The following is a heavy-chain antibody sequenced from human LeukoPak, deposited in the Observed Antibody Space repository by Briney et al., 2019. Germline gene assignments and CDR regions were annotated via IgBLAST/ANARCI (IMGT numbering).Heavy chain of an antibody. CDR2: IYTSGST. J-gene: IGHJ4*02. CDR1: GGSISSYY. CDR3: ARILRGVIVTSFDY. D-gene: IGHD3-10*01. V-gene: IGHV4-4*07. Sequence: SETLSLTCTVSGGSISSYYWSWIRQPAGKGLEWIGRIYTSGSTNYNPSLKSRVTMSVDTSKNQFSLKLRPVTAADTAVYYCARILRGVIVTSFDYWGQGILVTVSS.